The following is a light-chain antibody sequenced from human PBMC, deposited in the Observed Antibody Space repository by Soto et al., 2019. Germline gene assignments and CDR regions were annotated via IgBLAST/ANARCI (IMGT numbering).Light chain of an antibody. J-gene: IGKJ2*01. CDR3: QQSYSTPPRYT. CDR1: QSISSF. V-gene: IGKV1-39*01. CDR2: AAS. Sequence: DIQMTQSPSSLSASVGDRVTITCRARQSISSFLNWYQQKPGKAPKVLIYAASRLESGVPSRFSGSGSGTDFTLTISSLQPEDYATYYCQQSYSTPPRYTFGQGTKVDIK.